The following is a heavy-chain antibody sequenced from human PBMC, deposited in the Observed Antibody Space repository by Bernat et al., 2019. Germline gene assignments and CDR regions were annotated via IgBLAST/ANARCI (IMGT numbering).Heavy chain of an antibody. V-gene: IGHV3-21*01. Sequence: EVQLVESGGGLVKPGGSLRLSCAASGFTFSSYSMNWVRQAPGKGLEWVSSISSSSSYIYYADSVKGRFTISRDNAKNSLYLQMNSLRAEDTAVYYCARSPAERGSPPFDPWGQGTLVTVSS. D-gene: IGHD1-26*01. J-gene: IGHJ5*02. CDR1: GFTFSSYS. CDR3: ARSPAERGSPPFDP. CDR2: ISSSSSYI.